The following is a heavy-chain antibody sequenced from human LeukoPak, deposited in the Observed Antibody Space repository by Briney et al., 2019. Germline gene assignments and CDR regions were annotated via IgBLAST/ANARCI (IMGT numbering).Heavy chain of an antibody. Sequence: PGGSLRLSCAASGVTFSNYSMNWVRQAPGKGLEWVSYISSSSTIYYADSVKGRFTISRDTAKNSLYLQMNSLRTEDTAVYHCARAGSDRNSGYDYWGQGTLVTVSS. CDR3: ARAGSDRNSGYDY. D-gene: IGHD5-12*01. CDR2: ISSSSTI. V-gene: IGHV3-48*04. J-gene: IGHJ4*02. CDR1: GVTFSNYS.